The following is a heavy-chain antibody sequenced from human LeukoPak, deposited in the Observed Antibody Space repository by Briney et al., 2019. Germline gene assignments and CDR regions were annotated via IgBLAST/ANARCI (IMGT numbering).Heavy chain of an antibody. CDR2: ISGSGGST. J-gene: IGHJ5*02. V-gene: IGHV3-23*01. CDR3: AKGPYSSSSDWFDP. CDR1: GFTFSSYA. Sequence: PGGSLRLSCAAPGFTFSSYAMSWVRQAPGKGLERVSPISGSGGSTYYADSVKGRFTISRDNSKNTLYLQMNSLRAEDTAVYYCAKGPYSSSSDWFDPWGQGTLVTVSS. D-gene: IGHD6-6*01.